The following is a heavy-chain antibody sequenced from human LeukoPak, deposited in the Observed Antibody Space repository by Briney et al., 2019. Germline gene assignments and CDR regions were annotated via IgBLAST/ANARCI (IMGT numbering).Heavy chain of an antibody. Sequence: ASVKVSCKASGYTFTSYGISSVRQAPGQGLGWMGWISAYNGNTNYAQKLQGRVTMTTDTSTSTAYMELRSLRSDDTAVYYCARDGGLSTYCGGDCYSGADYRGQGTLVTVSS. V-gene: IGHV1-18*01. CDR2: ISAYNGNT. J-gene: IGHJ4*02. CDR1: GYTFTSYG. D-gene: IGHD2-21*02. CDR3: ARDGGLSTYCGGDCYSGADY.